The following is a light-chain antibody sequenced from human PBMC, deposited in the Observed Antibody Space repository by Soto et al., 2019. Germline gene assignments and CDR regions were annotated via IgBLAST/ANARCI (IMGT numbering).Light chain of an antibody. Sequence: QSVLTQPPSVSAAPRQKVTISCSGSSSNIGGNSVSWYQQPPGTAPKLLIYDDNKRPSGIPDRFSGSKSGTSATLGITGFQTGDEADYYCGSWDSSLSAYVFGTGTKVTVL. CDR3: GSWDSSLSAYV. J-gene: IGLJ1*01. CDR2: DDN. V-gene: IGLV1-51*01. CDR1: SSNIGGNS.